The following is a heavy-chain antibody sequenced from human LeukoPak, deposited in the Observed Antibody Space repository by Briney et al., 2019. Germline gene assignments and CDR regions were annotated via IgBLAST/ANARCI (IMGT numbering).Heavy chain of an antibody. J-gene: IGHJ4*02. D-gene: IGHD5-18*01. CDR1: GFTFSSYS. CDR2: ISSSSSYI. CDR3: ARDPGTAIDY. V-gene: IGHV3-21*01. Sequence: GGSLRLSCAASGFTFSSYSMNWVRQAPGKGLEWVSSISSSSSYIYYADSVKGRFTISRDNAKNSLYLQKNSLRAEDTAVYYCARDPGTAIDYWGQGTLVTVSS.